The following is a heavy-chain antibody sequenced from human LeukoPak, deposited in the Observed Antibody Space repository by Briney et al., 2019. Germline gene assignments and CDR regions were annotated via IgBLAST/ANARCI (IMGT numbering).Heavy chain of an antibody. Sequence: PGGSLRLSCAASGFIFNNYYMHWVRQAPGKGLVWVSHINGDGSHINYADSVKGRFTISRDNAKNTLYLQMNSLRVEDTALYYCGRGKSTAAVDDWGQGTLVTVPS. CDR3: GRGKSTAAVDD. J-gene: IGHJ4*02. CDR1: GFIFNNYY. CDR2: INGDGSHI. D-gene: IGHD2-2*01. V-gene: IGHV3-74*01.